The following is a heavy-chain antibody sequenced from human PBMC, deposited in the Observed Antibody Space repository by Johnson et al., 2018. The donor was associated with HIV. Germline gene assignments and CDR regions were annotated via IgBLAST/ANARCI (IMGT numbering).Heavy chain of an antibody. CDR1: GFTFDDFG. CDR2: IKQDGSEK. CDR3: ARAPPGYSSSSGNAFDF. Sequence: MQLVESGGGVVRPGGSLRLSCAASGFTFDDFGMSWVRQSPGKGLEWVANIKQDGSEKYYVDSVKGRFTISRDNAKNSLYLQMNSLRAQDTAMYYCARAPPGYSSSSGNAFDFWGQGTMVTVSS. J-gene: IGHJ3*01. V-gene: IGHV3-7*01. D-gene: IGHD6-6*01.